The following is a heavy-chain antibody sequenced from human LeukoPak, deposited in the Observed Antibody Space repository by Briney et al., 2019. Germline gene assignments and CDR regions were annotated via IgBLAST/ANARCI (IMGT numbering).Heavy chain of an antibody. CDR1: GYTFTGYY. CDR3: AAQDSSGWYTPNFDY. Sequence: VASVKVSCKASGYTFTGYYMHWVRQAPGQGLEWMGRINPNSGGTNYAQKFQGRVTMTRDTSISTAYMGLSRLRSDDTAVYYCAAQDSSGWYTPNFDYWGQGTLVTVSS. V-gene: IGHV1-2*06. D-gene: IGHD6-19*01. CDR2: INPNSGGT. J-gene: IGHJ4*02.